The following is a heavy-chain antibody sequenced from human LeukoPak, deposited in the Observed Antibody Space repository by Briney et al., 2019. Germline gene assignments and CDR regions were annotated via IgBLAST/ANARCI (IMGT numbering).Heavy chain of an antibody. CDR1: GFTFSNYD. V-gene: IGHV3-33*01. CDR2: IWYDGSNK. CDR3: ARGGPRYPKNY. J-gene: IGHJ4*02. D-gene: IGHD1-1*01. Sequence: GGSLRLSCAASGFTFSNYDMHWVRQAPGKGLEWVAVIWYDGSNKYYADSVKGRFTISRDNSKNTLYLQMNSLRAEDTAVHYCARGGPRYPKNYWGQGTLVTVSS.